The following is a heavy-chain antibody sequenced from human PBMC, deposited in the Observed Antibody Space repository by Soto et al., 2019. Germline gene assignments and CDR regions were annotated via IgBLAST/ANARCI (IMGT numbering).Heavy chain of an antibody. CDR3: ARGDGDWTYFDY. CDR2: IWYDGSNK. Sequence: SGGSLRLSCAASGFTFSSYGMHWVRQAPGKGLEWVAVIWYDGSNKYYVDSVKGRFTISRDNSKNTLYLQMNSLRAEDTAVYYCARGDGDWTYFDYWGQGTLVTVSS. V-gene: IGHV3-33*01. J-gene: IGHJ4*02. CDR1: GFTFSSYG. D-gene: IGHD4-17*01.